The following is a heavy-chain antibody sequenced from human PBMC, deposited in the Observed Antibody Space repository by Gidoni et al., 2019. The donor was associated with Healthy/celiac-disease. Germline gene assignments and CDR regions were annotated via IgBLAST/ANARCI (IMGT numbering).Heavy chain of an antibody. CDR2: IIPILGIA. V-gene: IGHV1-69*08. Sequence: QVQLVQSGAEVKKPGSSVKVSCKASGGTFSSYTISWVRQAPGQGLEWMGRIIPILGIANYAQKFQGRVTITADKSTSTAYMELSSLRSEDTAVYYCAREVEARGVDWFDPWGQGTLVTVSS. D-gene: IGHD1-26*01. J-gene: IGHJ5*02. CDR3: AREVEARGVDWFDP. CDR1: GGTFSSYT.